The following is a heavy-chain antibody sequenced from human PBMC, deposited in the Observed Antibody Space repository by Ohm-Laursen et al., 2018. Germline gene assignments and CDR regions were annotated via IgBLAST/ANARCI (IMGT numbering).Heavy chain of an antibody. V-gene: IGHV1-2*02. Sequence: GASVKVSCKASGYTFTGYYVHWARQAPGQGLEWMGWINPNSGGTKFAQKFQGRVTVTRDTSISTVYMELSSLTSDDTAMYYCARATMVYYGMDVWGQGTTVTVSS. CDR2: INPNSGGT. CDR1: GYTFTGYY. CDR3: ARATMVYYGMDV. J-gene: IGHJ6*02. D-gene: IGHD5-12*01.